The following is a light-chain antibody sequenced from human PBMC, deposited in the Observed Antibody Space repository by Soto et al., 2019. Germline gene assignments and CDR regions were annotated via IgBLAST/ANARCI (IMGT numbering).Light chain of an antibody. J-gene: IGKJ1*01. V-gene: IGKV3-15*01. Sequence: EIVMTQSPATLSVSPGERATLSCRASQSVSSNFAWYQQKHGQAPRLLIYGASTRATGIPARFSGSGSGTEFTLTISSLQSEDFAVYYCQQYNNWPPWTFGQGTNVEIQ. CDR1: QSVSSN. CDR3: QQYNNWPPWT. CDR2: GAS.